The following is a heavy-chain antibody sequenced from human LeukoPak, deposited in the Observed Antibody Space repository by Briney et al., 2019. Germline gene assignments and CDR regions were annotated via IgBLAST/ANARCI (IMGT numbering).Heavy chain of an antibody. CDR3: ARDQYGGDYYDSSGEY. D-gene: IGHD3-22*01. CDR1: GGSISSGDYY. Sequence: PSQTLSLTCTVSGGSISSGDYYWSWIRQPPGKGLELIGYIYYSGSTYYNPSLKSRVTISVDTSKNQFSLKLSSVTAADTAVYYCARDQYGGDYYDSSGEYWGQGTLVTVSS. J-gene: IGHJ4*02. CDR2: IYYSGST. V-gene: IGHV4-30-4*01.